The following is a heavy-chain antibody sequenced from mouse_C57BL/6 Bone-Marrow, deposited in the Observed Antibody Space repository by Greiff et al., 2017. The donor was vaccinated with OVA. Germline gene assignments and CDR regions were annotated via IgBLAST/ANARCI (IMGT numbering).Heavy chain of an antibody. CDR1: GFNIKDDY. V-gene: IGHV14-4*01. CDR3: TREGTGTDAMDY. D-gene: IGHD4-1*01. Sequence: VQLKQSGAELVRPGASVKLSCTASGFNIKDDYMHWVKQRPEQGLEWIGWIDPENGDTEYASKFQGKATITADTSSNTAYLQLSSLTSEDTAVYYGTREGTGTDAMDYWGQGTSVTVSS. J-gene: IGHJ4*01. CDR2: IDPENGDT.